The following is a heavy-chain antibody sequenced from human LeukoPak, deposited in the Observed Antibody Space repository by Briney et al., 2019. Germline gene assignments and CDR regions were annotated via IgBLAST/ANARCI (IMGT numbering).Heavy chain of an antibody. CDR1: GFTFSDYY. D-gene: IGHD1-20*01. J-gene: IGHJ4*02. CDR3: ARVVHDNLNY. CDR2: ISSSSSYT. V-gene: IGHV3-11*05. Sequence: GGSLRLSCAASGFTFSDYYMSWIREAPGKGLEWVSYISSSSSYTNYADSVKGRFTISRDNAKNSLYLQMNSLRAEDTAVYYCARVVHDNLNYWGQGTLVTVSS.